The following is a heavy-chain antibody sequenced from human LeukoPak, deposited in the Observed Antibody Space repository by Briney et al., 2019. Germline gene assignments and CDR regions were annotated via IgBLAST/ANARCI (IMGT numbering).Heavy chain of an antibody. D-gene: IGHD5-18*01. CDR3: ASEVDTAMR. J-gene: IGHJ4*02. CDR1: GGSFSGYY. CDR2: INHSGST. Sequence: PSETLSLTCAVYGGSFSGYYWSWIRQPPGKGLEWIGEINHSGSTNYNPSLKSRVTISVDTSKKQFSLKLSSVTAADTAVYYCASEVDTAMRWGQGTLVTVSS. V-gene: IGHV4-34*01.